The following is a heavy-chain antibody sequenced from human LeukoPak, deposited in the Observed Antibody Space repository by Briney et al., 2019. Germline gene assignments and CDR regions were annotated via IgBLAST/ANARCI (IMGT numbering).Heavy chain of an antibody. CDR2: FYYSGST. V-gene: IGHV4-39*07. CDR3: ARDRRDNWNYVSWFDP. Sequence: TSETLSLTCTVSGGSISSRPYCWGWIRQPPGKGLEWLGSFYYSGSTYYKPSLKSRVTISVDTSKNQISLKLSSVTAADTAVYYCARDRRDNWNYVSWFDPWGQGTLVTVSS. D-gene: IGHD1-7*01. CDR1: GGSISSRPYC. J-gene: IGHJ5*02.